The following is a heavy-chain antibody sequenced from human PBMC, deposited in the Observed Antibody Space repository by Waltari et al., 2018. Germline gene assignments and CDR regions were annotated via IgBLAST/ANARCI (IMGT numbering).Heavy chain of an antibody. CDR2: ISYGGIIK. V-gene: IGHV3-30*18. Sequence: QVQLVESGGGVVQPGGSLRLACAASGFDFSSYGLHWVRQTPARGLEWVALISYGGIIKEYADSVRGRFSISRDDSGRILYLQMDSLRVEDTAVYYCAKEAYFANNNYHDSWSQGTRVTVTS. CDR3: AKEAYFANNNYHDS. J-gene: IGHJ5*01. D-gene: IGHD2-21*01. CDR1: GFDFSSYG.